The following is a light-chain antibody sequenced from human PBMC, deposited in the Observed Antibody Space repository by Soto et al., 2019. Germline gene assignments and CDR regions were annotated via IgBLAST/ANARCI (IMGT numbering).Light chain of an antibody. V-gene: IGLV2-14*01. CDR2: DVS. CDR3: SSYTSSSTSYV. CDR1: SSDVGGYNY. J-gene: IGLJ1*01. Sequence: QSVLTQPASVSGSPGQSITISCTGTSSDVGGYNYFSWYQQHPGKAPKLMIYDVSNRPSGVSNRFSGSKSGNTASLTISGLQAEDEADYYCSSYTSSSTSYVFGTGTKVTVL.